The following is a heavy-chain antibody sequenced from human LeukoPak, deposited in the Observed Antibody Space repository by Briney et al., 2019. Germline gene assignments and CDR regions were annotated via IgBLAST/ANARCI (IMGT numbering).Heavy chain of an antibody. CDR2: ISLDGSNK. CDR1: GFTFSSYG. Sequence: PGGSLRLSCAASGFTFSSYGMYWVSQAPGKGLEWVAVISLDGSNKYYADSVRGRFTVSRDNSKDTLYLQMNSLRAEDTAVYYCAKDEIGAVAGLLASWGQGILVTVSS. V-gene: IGHV3-30*18. D-gene: IGHD6-19*01. J-gene: IGHJ4*02. CDR3: AKDEIGAVAGLLAS.